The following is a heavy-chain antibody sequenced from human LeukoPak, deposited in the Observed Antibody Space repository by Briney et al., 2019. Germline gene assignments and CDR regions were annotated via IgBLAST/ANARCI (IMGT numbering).Heavy chain of an antibody. D-gene: IGHD5-24*01. CDR3: ARGDKGYWYFDL. J-gene: IGHJ2*01. CDR1: CGSISSDY. V-gene: IGHV4-59*08. CDR2: IYHSGST. Sequence: PSETLSLTCTVSCGSISSDYWNWIRQSPGNGLEWIGCIYHSGSTTYNPSLKSRVTISQDTSKNQFSLKLTSVTAADTAVYYCARGDKGYWYFDLWGRGTLVTVSS.